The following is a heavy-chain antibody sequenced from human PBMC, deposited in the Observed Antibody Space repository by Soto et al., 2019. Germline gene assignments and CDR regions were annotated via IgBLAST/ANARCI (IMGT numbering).Heavy chain of an antibody. J-gene: IGHJ5*02. CDR2: IYYGWNT. D-gene: IGHD1-1*01. CDR1: CGSLSSVSLSSGGYY. V-gene: IGHV4-31*03. CDR3: ARAAGGLGTRTRNTWFGR. Sequence: LSLTCSVSCGSLSSVSLSSGGYYWSLIRQLPGKGLQFIGYIYYGWNTYYNPSLKSRLSISVDTSKNQFSLRLVSVTAADTAVYYCARAAGGLGTRTRNTWFGRWGRGSLVTVYS.